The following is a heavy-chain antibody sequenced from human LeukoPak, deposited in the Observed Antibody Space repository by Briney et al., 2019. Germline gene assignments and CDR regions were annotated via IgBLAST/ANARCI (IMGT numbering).Heavy chain of an antibody. Sequence: SVKVSCKASGGTFSSYAVSWVRQAPGQGLEWMGGIIPIFGTANYAQKFQGRVTITTDESTSTAYMELSSLRSEDTAVYYCARGYYGSGSYSIPHYWYFDLWGRGTLVTVSS. D-gene: IGHD3-10*01. V-gene: IGHV1-69*05. J-gene: IGHJ2*01. CDR3: ARGYYGSGSYSIPHYWYFDL. CDR2: IIPIFGTA. CDR1: GGTFSSYA.